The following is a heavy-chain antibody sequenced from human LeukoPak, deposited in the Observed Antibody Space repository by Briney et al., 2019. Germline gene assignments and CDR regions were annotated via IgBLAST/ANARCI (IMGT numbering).Heavy chain of an antibody. CDR3: ARRRGSYSFDY. V-gene: IGHV3-7*01. Sequence: GGSLRLSCAASGFTFSNYWMSWVRQAPGMGLEWVANIKQDGNEKYYVDSVKGRFAISRDNAKNSLYLQMNSLRAEDTAVYYCARRRGSYSFDYWRQGILVTVSS. J-gene: IGHJ4*02. CDR2: IKQDGNEK. D-gene: IGHD1-26*01. CDR1: GFTFSNYW.